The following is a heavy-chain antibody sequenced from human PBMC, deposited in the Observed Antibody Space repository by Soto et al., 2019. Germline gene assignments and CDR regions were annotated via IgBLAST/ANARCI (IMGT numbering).Heavy chain of an antibody. CDR1: GVTFSTSW. CDR2: ISPDGSTT. J-gene: IGHJ1*01. D-gene: IGHD6-19*01. V-gene: IGHV3-74*03. CDR3: ARDRSADRFVQYFQH. Sequence: PGGSLRLSCAASGVTFSTSWMHWVRQAPGKGLVWVSRISPDGSTTTYADSVKGRFTISRDNAQNSLYLQMNSLTSEDTAVYYCARDRSADRFVQYFQHWGPGTLVTVSS.